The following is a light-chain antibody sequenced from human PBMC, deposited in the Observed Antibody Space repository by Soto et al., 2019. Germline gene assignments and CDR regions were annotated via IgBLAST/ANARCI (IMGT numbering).Light chain of an antibody. CDR3: QQRSNWPST. CDR2: DAS. Sequence: EIVLTQSPATLSLSPGNRATLSCKASQSVSGYLAWYQQKPGQAPRLLIYDASNRATGMPARFSGSGSGTDFTLTITSLEPEDFAVYYGQQRSNWPSTFGGGTKVEI. V-gene: IGKV3-11*01. CDR1: QSVSGY. J-gene: IGKJ4*01.